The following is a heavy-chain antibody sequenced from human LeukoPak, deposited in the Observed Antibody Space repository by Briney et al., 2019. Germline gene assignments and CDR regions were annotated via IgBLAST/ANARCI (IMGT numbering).Heavy chain of an antibody. CDR2: INYSGTI. CDR3: ARLFDS. Sequence: SETLSLTCTVSGGAISNDNFYWGWVRQPPGKGLEWVAGINYSGTIYYNPSLRSRVSISVDTSRTQFFLRLNSVTAADTAVYYCARLFDSWGQGTLVTVSS. J-gene: IGHJ4*02. V-gene: IGHV4-39*01. CDR1: GGAISNDNFY.